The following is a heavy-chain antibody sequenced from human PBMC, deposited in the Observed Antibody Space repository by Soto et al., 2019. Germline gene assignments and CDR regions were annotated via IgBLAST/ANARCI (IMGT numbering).Heavy chain of an antibody. CDR1: GYTFTSYG. Sequence: EASVKVSCKASGYTFTSYGSRWVRQAPGQGLEWMGWISAYNGNTNYAQKLQGRVTMTTDTSTSTAYMELRSLRSDDTAVYYCARGVSTYRYTTFDYWGQGTLVTVSS. J-gene: IGHJ4*02. CDR3: ARGVSTYRYTTFDY. D-gene: IGHD6-6*01. CDR2: ISAYNGNT. V-gene: IGHV1-18*01.